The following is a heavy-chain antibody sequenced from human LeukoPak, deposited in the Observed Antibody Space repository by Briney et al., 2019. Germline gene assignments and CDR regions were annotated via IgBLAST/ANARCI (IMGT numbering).Heavy chain of an antibody. CDR2: ISSSSSYI. J-gene: IGHJ4*02. CDR1: GFTFSSYS. D-gene: IGHD3-10*01. Sequence: PGGSLRLSCAASGFTFSSYSMNWVRQAPGKGLEWVSSISSSSSYIYYADSVKGRFTISRDNAKNSLYLQMNSLRAEDTAVYYCTTEPRMTMVRGVLGISDYWGQGNLVTVSS. CDR3: TTEPRMTMVRGVLGISDY. V-gene: IGHV3-21*03.